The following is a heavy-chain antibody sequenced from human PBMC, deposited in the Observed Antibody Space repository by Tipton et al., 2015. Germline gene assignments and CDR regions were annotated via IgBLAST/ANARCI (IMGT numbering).Heavy chain of an antibody. Sequence: TLSLTCTVSGGSISSGGYYWSWIRQHPGKGLEWIGYIFYSGSANYNPSLKSRVAISVDTSKSQFSLRVTSVTAADTAVYYCARVPFDYFDYWGQGILVTVSS. J-gene: IGHJ4*02. V-gene: IGHV4-31*03. CDR1: GGSISSGGYY. CDR3: ARVPFDYFDY. CDR2: IFYSGSA.